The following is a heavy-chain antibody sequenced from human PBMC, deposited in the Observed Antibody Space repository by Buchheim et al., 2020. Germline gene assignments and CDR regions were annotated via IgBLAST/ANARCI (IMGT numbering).Heavy chain of an antibody. V-gene: IGHV3-30-3*01. D-gene: IGHD1-26*01. CDR1: GFTFSSYA. CDR3: ARDLRAYGGGSPPFDY. Sequence: QVQLVESGGGVVQPGRSLRLSCAASGFTFSSYAMHWVRQAPGKGLEWVAVISYDGSNIYYGDSVKGRFTISRDNSKNTLYLRMNSLRAEDTAVYYCARDLRAYGGGSPPFDYWGQGTL. CDR2: ISYDGSNI. J-gene: IGHJ4*02.